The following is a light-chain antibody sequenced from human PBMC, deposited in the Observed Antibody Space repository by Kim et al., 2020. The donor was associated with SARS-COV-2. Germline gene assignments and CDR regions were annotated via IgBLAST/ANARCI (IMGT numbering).Light chain of an antibody. Sequence: GQGVTVTCSGSSSNIVTNTVNWYHQLPGTAPKLLIYSNNVRPSGVPDRFSGSKSGTSASLAISGLQSEDEADYYCATWDDSVNGWVFGGGTQLTVL. CDR2: SNN. V-gene: IGLV1-44*01. CDR1: SSNIVTNT. CDR3: ATWDDSVNGWV. J-gene: IGLJ3*02.